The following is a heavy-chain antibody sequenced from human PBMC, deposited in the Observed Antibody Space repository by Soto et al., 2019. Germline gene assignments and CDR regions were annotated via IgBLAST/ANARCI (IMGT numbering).Heavy chain of an antibody. CDR2: ISAYNGNT. CDR1: GYTFTSYG. D-gene: IGHD2-2*01. J-gene: IGHJ6*04. Sequence: ASVKVSCKASGYTFTSYGISWVRQAPGQGLEWMGWISAYNGNTNYAQKLQGRVTMTTDTSTSTAYMELRSLRSDDTAVYYCARDCSSTSCYGVPWMDVWGKGTTVTVSS. CDR3: ARDCSSTSCYGVPWMDV. V-gene: IGHV1-18*01.